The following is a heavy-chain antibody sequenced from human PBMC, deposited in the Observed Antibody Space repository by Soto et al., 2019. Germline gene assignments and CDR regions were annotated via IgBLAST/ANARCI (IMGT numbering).Heavy chain of an antibody. J-gene: IGHJ6*02. V-gene: IGHV5-10-1*01. CDR2: IDPSDSYT. CDR3: ARTSMQSRGYSYGHGGMDV. D-gene: IGHD5-18*01. Sequence: GESLKISYKGSGYSFTSYWISWVRQMPGKGLEWMGRIDPSDSYTNYSPSFQGHVTISADKSISTAYLQWSSLKASDTAMYYCARTSMQSRGYSYGHGGMDVWGQGTTVTVSS. CDR1: GYSFTSYW.